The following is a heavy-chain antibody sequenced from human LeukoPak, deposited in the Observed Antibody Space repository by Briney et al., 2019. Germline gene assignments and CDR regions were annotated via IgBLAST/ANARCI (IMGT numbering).Heavy chain of an antibody. J-gene: IGHJ4*02. CDR1: GYTFTSYY. CDR3: ACDFWSGLSL. D-gene: IGHD3-3*01. V-gene: IGHV1-46*01. Sequence: ASVKVSCKASGYTFTSYYMHWVRQAPGQGLEWMGIINPSGGSTSYAQKFQGRVTMTRDTSTSTAYMELSSLRSEDTAVYYCACDFWSGLSLWGQGTLVTVSS. CDR2: INPSGGST.